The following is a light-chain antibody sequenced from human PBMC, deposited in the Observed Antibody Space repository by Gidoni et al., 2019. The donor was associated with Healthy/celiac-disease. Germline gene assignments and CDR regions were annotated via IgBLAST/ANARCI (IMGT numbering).Light chain of an antibody. CDR3: QPYDSSLSGFYV. Sequence: QSVLTQPPSVSGAPGQRVTISCTGSRSNIGAGSDVHCYQQLPETAPKLLIYGNSNRPSGVPDRFSGSKSGTSASLAITGLQAEDEADYYCQPYDSSLSGFYVFGTGTKVTVL. CDR1: RSNIGAGSD. V-gene: IGLV1-40*01. CDR2: GNS. J-gene: IGLJ1*01.